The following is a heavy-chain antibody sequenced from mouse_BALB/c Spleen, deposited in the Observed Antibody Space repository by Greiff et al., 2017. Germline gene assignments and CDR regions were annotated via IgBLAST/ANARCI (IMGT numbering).Heavy chain of an antibody. CDR1: GYTFTDYA. Sequence: QVQLQQSGPELVRPGVSVKISCKGSGYTFTDYAMHWVKQSHAKSLEWIGVISTYYGNTNYNQKFKGKATMTVDKSSSTAYMELARLTSEDSAIYYCATGITTPLDYWGQGTTLTVSS. CDR3: ATGITTPLDY. V-gene: IGHV1-67*01. J-gene: IGHJ2*01. CDR2: ISTYYGNT. D-gene: IGHD1-1*01.